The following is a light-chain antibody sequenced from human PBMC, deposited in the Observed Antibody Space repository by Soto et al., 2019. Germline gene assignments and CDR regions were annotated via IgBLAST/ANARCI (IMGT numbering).Light chain of an antibody. V-gene: IGKV3-11*01. CDR3: QQRSNWPPTWT. Sequence: EVVLTQSPATLSLSPGERATLSCRASQSVGSYLAWYQHKPGQHPRLLIYDASNRATGIPARFSGSGSGTDFPPTISSLEPEDFAVDYCQQRSNWPPTWTFGQGTKVEIK. CDR1: QSVGSY. CDR2: DAS. J-gene: IGKJ1*01.